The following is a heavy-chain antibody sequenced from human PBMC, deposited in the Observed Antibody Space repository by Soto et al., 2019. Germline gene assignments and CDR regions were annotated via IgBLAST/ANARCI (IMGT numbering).Heavy chain of an antibody. D-gene: IGHD2-21*02. CDR1: GESISSSSYY. CDR3: ARQRTTVVTQDYFDH. Sequence: PSETLSLTCIVSGESISSSSYYWGWIRQPPGKGLEWIGSIYYSGRTYYNPSFKSRVTISIDTSKNQFSLKLCSLTATDTSVYYCARQRTTVVTQDYFDHWGQGAQVTFS. J-gene: IGHJ4*02. CDR2: IYYSGRT. V-gene: IGHV4-39*01.